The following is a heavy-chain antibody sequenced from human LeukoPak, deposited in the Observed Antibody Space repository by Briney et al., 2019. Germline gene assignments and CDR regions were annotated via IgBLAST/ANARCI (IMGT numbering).Heavy chain of an antibody. CDR1: GFTFSSYE. CDR3: ASGVRGVELD. V-gene: IGHV3-48*03. CDR2: ISSSGSTI. D-gene: IGHD3-10*01. Sequence: QSGGSLRLSCAASGFTFSSYEMNWVRQAPGKGLEWVSYISSSGSTIYYADSVKGRFTISRDNAKNSLYLQMNSLRAEDTAVYYCASGVRGVELDWGQGPWSPSPQ. J-gene: IGHJ1*01.